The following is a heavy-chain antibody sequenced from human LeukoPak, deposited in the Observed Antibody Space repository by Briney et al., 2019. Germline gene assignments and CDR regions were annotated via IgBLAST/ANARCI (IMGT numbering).Heavy chain of an antibody. J-gene: IGHJ4*02. V-gene: IGHV4-31*11. D-gene: IGHD3-22*01. CDR3: ARGSSGSHFDY. CDR2: VYYSGST. CDR1: GGSISSGGYY. Sequence: PSQTLSLTCAVSGGSISSGGYYWSWIRQHPGKGLEWIGYVYYSGSTYYNPSLKSRVTISVDTSKNQFSLKLSSVTAADTAVYYCARGSSGSHFDYWGQGTLVTVSS.